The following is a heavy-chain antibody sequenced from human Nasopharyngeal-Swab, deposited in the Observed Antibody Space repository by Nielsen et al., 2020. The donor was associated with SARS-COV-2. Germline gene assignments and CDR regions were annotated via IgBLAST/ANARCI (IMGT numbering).Heavy chain of an antibody. CDR1: GFTFSSYA. D-gene: IGHD6-13*01. CDR3: ANRRGSSWHPYCFDY. J-gene: IGHJ4*02. CDR2: ISGSAGST. Sequence: GGSLRLSCAASGFTFSSYAMNWVRQAPGKGLEWVSFISGSAGSTYYADSVKGRFTISRDNSKNTLYLQMNSLRAEDAAVYYCANRRGSSWHPYCFDYWGQGTLVTVSS. V-gene: IGHV3-23*01.